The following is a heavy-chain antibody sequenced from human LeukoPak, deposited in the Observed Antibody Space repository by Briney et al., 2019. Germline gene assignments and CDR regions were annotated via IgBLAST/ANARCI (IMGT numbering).Heavy chain of an antibody. V-gene: IGHV3-7*01. Sequence: GGSLRLSCAASGFTFSNYWISWVRQAPGRGLEWVANINQDGSENNFVDSVRGRFTISRDNAKNSLYLQMNSLRAADTAVYYCARDRGFLSFDYWGQGTQVTVSS. CDR1: GFTFSNYW. J-gene: IGHJ4*02. CDR2: INQDGSEN. CDR3: ARDRGFLSFDY. D-gene: IGHD2/OR15-2a*01.